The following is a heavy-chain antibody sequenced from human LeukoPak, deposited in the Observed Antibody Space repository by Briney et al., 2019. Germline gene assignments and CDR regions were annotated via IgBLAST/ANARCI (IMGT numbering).Heavy chain of an antibody. CDR1: GGSISSSNYL. Sequence: PSETLSLTCSVSGGSISSSNYLWVWIRLPPGKGLEWIASIHSSGTTYFNPSLKSRVTIAVDTSKDQFSMNLISLTAADTAVYFCARHSDCGSGCFFDSWGQGTLVTVSS. CDR2: IHSSGTT. D-gene: IGHD2-21*02. CDR3: ARHSDCGSGCFFDS. J-gene: IGHJ4*02. V-gene: IGHV4-39*01.